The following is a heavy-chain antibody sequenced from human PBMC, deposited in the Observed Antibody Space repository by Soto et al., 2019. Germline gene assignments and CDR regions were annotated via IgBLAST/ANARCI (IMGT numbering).Heavy chain of an antibody. Sequence: QVQLQESGPGLVKPSQTLSLTCTVSGGSISSGGYYWSWIRQHPGKGLEWIGYIYYSGSTYYNPSLKSRVTISVDTSKNQFSLKLSSVTAADMAVYYCARDGTARGYYYGMDVWGQGTTVTVSS. V-gene: IGHV4-31*03. CDR2: IYYSGST. J-gene: IGHJ6*02. D-gene: IGHD1-1*01. CDR1: GGSISSGGYY. CDR3: ARDGTARGYYYGMDV.